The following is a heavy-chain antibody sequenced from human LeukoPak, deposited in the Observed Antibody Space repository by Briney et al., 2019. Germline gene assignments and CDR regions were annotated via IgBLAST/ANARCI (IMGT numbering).Heavy chain of an antibody. CDR3: ARVVFVGYRYSSGWYEDAFDI. Sequence: SGGSLRLSCAASGFTFSSYWMSWVRQAPGKGLEWVANIKQDGSEKYYVDSVKGRFTISRDNTKNSLYLQMNSLRAEDTAVYYCARVVFVGYRYSSGWYEDAFDIWGQGTMVTVSS. V-gene: IGHV3-7*01. D-gene: IGHD6-19*01. CDR1: GFTFSSYW. CDR2: IKQDGSEK. J-gene: IGHJ3*02.